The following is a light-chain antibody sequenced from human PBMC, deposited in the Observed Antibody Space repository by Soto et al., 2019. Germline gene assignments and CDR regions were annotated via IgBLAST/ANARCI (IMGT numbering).Light chain of an antibody. Sequence: QSVLTQPPSVSGSPGQSVTISCTGTSSDVGSYNRVSWYQQPPGTAPKLMIYEVSYRPSGVPDRFSGSKSGNTASLTISGLQAEDEADYYCTLYTSSSIVVFGGGTQLTVL. V-gene: IGLV2-18*01. CDR3: TLYTSSSIVV. CDR1: SSDVGSYNR. CDR2: EVS. J-gene: IGLJ2*01.